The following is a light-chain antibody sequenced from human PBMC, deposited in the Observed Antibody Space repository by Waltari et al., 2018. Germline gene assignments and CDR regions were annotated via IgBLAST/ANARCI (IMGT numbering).Light chain of an antibody. CDR2: LVS. J-gene: IGKJ5*01. CDR3: MQALQTPDT. CDR1: QSLLHSNGYNY. Sequence: DIVMTQSPLSLPVTPGEPASISCRSSQSLLHSNGYNYLDWYLQKPGQSPQLLIYLVSKRASWVPDRFSGSGSGTDFTLKISRVEAEDVGVYYCMQALQTPDTFGQGTRLEIK. V-gene: IGKV2-28*01.